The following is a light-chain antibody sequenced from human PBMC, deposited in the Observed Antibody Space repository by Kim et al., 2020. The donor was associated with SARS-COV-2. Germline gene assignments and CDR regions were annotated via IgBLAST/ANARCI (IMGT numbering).Light chain of an antibody. CDR2: AND. V-gene: IGLV1-44*01. J-gene: IGLJ3*02. CDR1: NSNIGANT. Sequence: GQRVTISCSGGNSNIGANTVNWYQQFPGTAPKLLIYANDRRPSGVPDRFSVSQSGTSASLAISGLQSEDEADYYCATWDDSLNASVFGGGTQLTVL. CDR3: ATWDDSLNASV.